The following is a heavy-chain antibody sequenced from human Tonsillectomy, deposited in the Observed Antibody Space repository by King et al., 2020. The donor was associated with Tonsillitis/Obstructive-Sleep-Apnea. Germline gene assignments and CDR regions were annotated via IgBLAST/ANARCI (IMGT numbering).Heavy chain of an antibody. Sequence: VQLQQWGAGLLKPSETLSLTCAVYGGSFSGYYWSWIRQPPGKGLEWIGEINHSGSTNYNPSLKSRVTISVDTSKTQFSLKLSSVTAAYTAVYYCARSPLYCRGGSCYLGYFDYWGQGTLVTVSS. CDR3: ARSPLYCRGGSCYLGYFDY. D-gene: IGHD2-15*01. CDR1: GGSFSGYY. J-gene: IGHJ4*02. V-gene: IGHV4-34*01. CDR2: INHSGST.